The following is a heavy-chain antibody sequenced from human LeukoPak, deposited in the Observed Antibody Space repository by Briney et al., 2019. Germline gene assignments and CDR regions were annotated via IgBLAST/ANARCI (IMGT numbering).Heavy chain of an antibody. V-gene: IGHV3-23*01. D-gene: IGHD1-1*01. J-gene: IGHJ4*02. CDR1: GFTFSGSA. CDR3: ARQTTGTFDY. Sequence: GGSLRLSCAASGFTFSGSAMSWVRQAPGKGLEWVSFISGSCDLTYYADSVKGRFTISRDNSKNTLNLQMNSLRAEDTAVYYCARQTTGTFDYWGQGTLGAVSS. CDR2: ISGSCDLT.